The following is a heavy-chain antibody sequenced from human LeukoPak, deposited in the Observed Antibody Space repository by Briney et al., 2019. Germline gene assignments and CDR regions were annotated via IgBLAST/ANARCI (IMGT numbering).Heavy chain of an antibody. V-gene: IGHV3-23*01. CDR3: ARGGQSVQPEGSFDY. D-gene: IGHD1-1*01. J-gene: IGHJ4*02. CDR1: GFTFSSYA. CDR2: ISGSGDTT. Sequence: GGSLRLSCAASGFTFSSYAMTWVRQAPGKGLEWVSTISGSGDTTYYADSAKGRFTISRDNAKNSLYLQMNSLRAEDTAVYYCARGGQSVQPEGSFDYWGQGTLVTVSS.